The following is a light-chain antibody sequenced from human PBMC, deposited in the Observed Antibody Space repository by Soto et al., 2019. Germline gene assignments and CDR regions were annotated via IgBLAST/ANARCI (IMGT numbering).Light chain of an antibody. CDR1: SHSVSTNDY. CDR3: LLYVGSGIHWV. Sequence: QTVVTQEPSFSVSPGGTITLTCGLSSHSVSTNDYPSWYQQTPGQAPRTLIYNTNTRSSGVPDRFSGSILGNQAALTITGAQADDECDYYCLLYVGSGIHWVFGGGTKLTVL. V-gene: IGLV8-61*01. CDR2: NTN. J-gene: IGLJ3*02.